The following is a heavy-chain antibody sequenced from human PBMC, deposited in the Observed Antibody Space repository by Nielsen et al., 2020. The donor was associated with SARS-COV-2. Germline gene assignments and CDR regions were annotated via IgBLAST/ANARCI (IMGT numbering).Heavy chain of an antibody. D-gene: IGHD4-17*01. J-gene: IGHJ4*02. V-gene: IGHV3-74*01. CDR3: ARGQEPYGDYVDY. CDR1: GFTFSSYW. Sequence: GESLKISCAASGFTFSSYWMHWVRQVPGKGLVWVSRINSDGSSTSYADSVKGRFTISRDNAKNTLYLQMNSLRAEDTAVYYCARGQEPYGDYVDYWGQGTLVTVSS. CDR2: INSDGSST.